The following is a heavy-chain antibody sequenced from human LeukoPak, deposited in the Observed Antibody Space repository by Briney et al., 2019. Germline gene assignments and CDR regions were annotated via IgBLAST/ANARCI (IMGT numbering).Heavy chain of an antibody. D-gene: IGHD3-16*01. Sequence: GASVKVSCKASGYSFTSYYIHWVRQAPGQGLEWMGMINPNYGGTAYAQMFKGGVTLTRDTSTSTVYMELSSLKSEDTAVYFCARDQGSTADYVWGTYFDYWGQGALVTVSS. CDR3: ARDQGSTADYVWGTYFDY. J-gene: IGHJ4*02. CDR1: GYSFTSYY. CDR2: INPNYGGT. V-gene: IGHV1-46*01.